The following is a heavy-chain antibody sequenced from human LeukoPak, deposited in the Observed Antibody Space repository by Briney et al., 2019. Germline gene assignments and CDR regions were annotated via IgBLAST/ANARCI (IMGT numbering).Heavy chain of an antibody. J-gene: IGHJ6*03. CDR3: AKSIFDYSYYYYYMDV. D-gene: IGHD3-3*01. V-gene: IGHV4-59*11. CDR2: IYYSGST. CDR1: GGSISRHY. Sequence: SETLSLTCAVSGGSISRHYWRCIRHPPRKGLEWSGYIYYSGSTNYNPSLKGRVTISVDTSKNQCSLKLSSVTAADTAVYYCAKSIFDYSYYYYYMDVWGKGTTVTVSS.